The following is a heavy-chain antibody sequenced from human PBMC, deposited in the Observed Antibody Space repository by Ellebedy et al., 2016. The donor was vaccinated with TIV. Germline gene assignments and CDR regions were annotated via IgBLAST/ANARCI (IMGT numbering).Heavy chain of an antibody. V-gene: IGHV3-9*01. CDR3: AKGPWGSYYDGNWFDP. CDR2: ISWNSGSI. J-gene: IGHJ5*02. D-gene: IGHD3-10*01. Sequence: SLKISXAASGFTFDDYAMHWVRQAPGKGLEWVSGISWNSGSIAYADSVKGRFTISRDNAKNSLYLQMNSLRAEDTALYYCAKGPWGSYYDGNWFDPWGQGTLVTVSS. CDR1: GFTFDDYA.